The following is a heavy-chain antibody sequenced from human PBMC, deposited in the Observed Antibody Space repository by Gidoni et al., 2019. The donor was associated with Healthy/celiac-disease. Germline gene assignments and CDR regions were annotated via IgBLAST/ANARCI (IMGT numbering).Heavy chain of an antibody. CDR3: ASPRNDFWSGYEFDY. D-gene: IGHD3-3*01. Sequence: QVQLVQSGAEVKKPGASVKVSCKASGYTFTGYYMHWVRQAPGQGLEWMGWINPNSGGTNYAQKFQGRVTMTRDTSISTAYMELSRLRSDDTAVYYCASPRNDFWSGYEFDYWGQGTLVTVSS. V-gene: IGHV1-2*02. J-gene: IGHJ4*02. CDR1: GYTFTGYY. CDR2: INPNSGGT.